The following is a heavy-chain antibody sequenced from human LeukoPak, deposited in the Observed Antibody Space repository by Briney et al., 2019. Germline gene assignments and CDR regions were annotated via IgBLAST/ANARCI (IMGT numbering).Heavy chain of an antibody. D-gene: IGHD1-14*01. CDR1: GGTFSSYA. CDR3: ATGIGHGRYFDY. J-gene: IGHJ4*02. V-gene: IGHV1-69*04. Sequence: SVKVSCKASGGTFSSYAISWVRQAPGQGLEWMGRIIPILGIANYAQKLQGRVTMTTDTSTSTAYMELRSLRSDDTAVYYCATGIGHGRYFDYWGQGTLVTVSS. CDR2: IIPILGIA.